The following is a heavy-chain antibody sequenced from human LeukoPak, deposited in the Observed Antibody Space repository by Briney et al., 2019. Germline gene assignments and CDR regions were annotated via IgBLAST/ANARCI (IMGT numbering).Heavy chain of an antibody. CDR2: INTDGSST. CDR3: ATVTTGV. Sequence: GGSLRLSCAASGFTFSTYWRQWVRQTPGKGLVGVSRINTDGSSTTYADSVKGRFTISRDNAKNTLSLQMNSLRAEDTAVYYCATVTTGVWGQGTLVTVSS. V-gene: IGHV3-74*01. CDR1: GFTFSTYW. J-gene: IGHJ4*02. D-gene: IGHD4-17*01.